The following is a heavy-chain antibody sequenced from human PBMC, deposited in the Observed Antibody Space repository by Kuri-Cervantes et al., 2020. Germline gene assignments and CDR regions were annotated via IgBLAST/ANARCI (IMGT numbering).Heavy chain of an antibody. CDR3: ARSGSYSLIDH. Sequence: ASVKVSCKVSGYTLTELSMHWVRQAPGKGLEWMGGFDPEDGETIYAQKFQGRVTMTEDTSTDTAYMDLRRLRSDDTAIYYCARSGSYSLIDHWGQGTLVTVSS. V-gene: IGHV1-24*01. J-gene: IGHJ4*02. D-gene: IGHD1-26*01. CDR1: GYTLTELS. CDR2: FDPEDGET.